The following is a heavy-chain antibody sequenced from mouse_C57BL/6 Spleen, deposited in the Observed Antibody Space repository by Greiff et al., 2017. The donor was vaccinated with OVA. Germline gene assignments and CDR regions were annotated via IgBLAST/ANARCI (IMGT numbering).Heavy chain of an antibody. CDR3: ARGGGEDWYFDV. V-gene: IGHV1-52*01. CDR2: IDPSDSET. J-gene: IGHJ1*03. Sequence: VQLQQPGAELVRPGSSVKLSCKASGYTFTSYWMHWVKQRPIQGLEWIGNIDPSDSETHYNQKFKDKATLTVDKSSSTAYMQLSSLTSEDSAVYYCARGGGEDWYFDVWGTGTTVTVSS. CDR1: GYTFTSYW.